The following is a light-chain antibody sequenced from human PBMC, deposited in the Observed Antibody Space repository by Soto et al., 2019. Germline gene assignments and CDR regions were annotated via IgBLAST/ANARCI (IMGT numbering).Light chain of an antibody. CDR2: EVS. V-gene: IGLV2-14*01. Sequence: QSALTQSASVSGSPGQSITISCTGTSSDVGGYNYVSWYQQHPGKAPKLMIYEVSNRPSGVSFRFSGSKSGNTASLTISGLQAEDEADYYCSSYTSSSTFVVFGGGTKLTVL. CDR1: SSDVGGYNY. J-gene: IGLJ2*01. CDR3: SSYTSSSTFVV.